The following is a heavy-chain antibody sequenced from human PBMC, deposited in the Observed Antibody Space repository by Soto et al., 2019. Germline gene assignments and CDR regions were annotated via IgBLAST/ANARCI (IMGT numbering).Heavy chain of an antibody. CDR3: GKGRSYYYYYGVDV. CDR1: GFPFRSCA. D-gene: IGHD1-26*01. Sequence: SGGSLRLSCTASGFPFRSCAMGWVRQAPGKGLEWVSDIIDSGGSTYYADAVKGRFTISRDNSKSTLYLQMNSLRAEDTAVYYCGKGRSYYYYYGVDVWGQGTTVTVSS. CDR2: IIDSGGST. J-gene: IGHJ6*02. V-gene: IGHV3-23*01.